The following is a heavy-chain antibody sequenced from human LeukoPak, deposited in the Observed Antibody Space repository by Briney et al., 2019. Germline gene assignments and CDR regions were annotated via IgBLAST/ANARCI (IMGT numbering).Heavy chain of an antibody. Sequence: GGSLRLSCSASGLTVSNNYMTWVRQAPGKGLEWVSVIYSGTTAYYAGSVKGRFTISRDNSKNTLYLQMNSLRPDDTAVYYCARLGQGLDRGVQNAFNIWGHETMVIVSS. V-gene: IGHV3-53*01. J-gene: IGHJ3*02. CDR2: IYSGTTA. D-gene: IGHD3-10*01. CDR1: GLTVSNNY. CDR3: ARLGQGLDRGVQNAFNI.